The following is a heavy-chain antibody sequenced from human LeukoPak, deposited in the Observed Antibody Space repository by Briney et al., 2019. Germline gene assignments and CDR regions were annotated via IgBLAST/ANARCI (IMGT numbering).Heavy chain of an antibody. J-gene: IGHJ6*03. CDR2: ISPGGGTT. D-gene: IGHD1-1*01. CDR3: AKSHGTTPYYYYYMDV. V-gene: IGHV3-23*01. CDR1: GFAFGSEA. Sequence: GGSLRLSCAVSGFAFGSEAMSWVRQSPARGLEWVASISPGGGTTYYADYVKGRFTISRDNSKNSLFVQMNSLRAEDTAVYFCAKSHGTTPYYYYYMDVWGKGTTVTVSS.